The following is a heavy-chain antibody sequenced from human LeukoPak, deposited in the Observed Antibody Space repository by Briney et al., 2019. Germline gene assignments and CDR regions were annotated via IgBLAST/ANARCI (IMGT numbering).Heavy chain of an antibody. CDR1: GYTLTELS. CDR2: FDPEDDKT. D-gene: IGHD3-16*01. V-gene: IGHV1-24*01. CDR3: AAATGLLVSGSYVFDK. J-gene: IGHJ4*02. Sequence: GASVTVSCKVSGYTLTELSMHWVRQAPGKGLEWMGGFDPEDDKTIYSQKFQGRVTMTEDTSTDTAYVDLSSLRFDDTAVYYCAAATGLLVSGSYVFDKWGPGSLVTVSS.